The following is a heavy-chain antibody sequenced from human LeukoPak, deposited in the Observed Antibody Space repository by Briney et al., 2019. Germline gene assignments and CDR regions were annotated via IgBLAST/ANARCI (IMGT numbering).Heavy chain of an antibody. CDR1: GFTFINFW. CDR2: IKQNGGEK. Sequence: GGALRLSCSTSGFTFINFWMDWVRQAPGKGLEWVANIKQNGGEKYYADSVKGRFTISRDNAKNSLYLQMNSLRVEDTAVYYCTRALDYWGQGTLVTVSS. J-gene: IGHJ4*02. CDR3: TRALDY. V-gene: IGHV3-7*04.